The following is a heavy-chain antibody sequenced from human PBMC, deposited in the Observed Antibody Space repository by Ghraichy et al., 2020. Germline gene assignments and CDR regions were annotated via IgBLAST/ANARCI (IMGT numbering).Heavy chain of an antibody. J-gene: IGHJ4*02. D-gene: IGHD4-17*01. CDR2: INSKAYGETS. CDR1: GFNFNDAW. CDR3: TTHSTTATHGSDY. V-gene: IGHV3-15*01. Sequence: GGSLRLSCAASGFNFNDAWMSWVRQAPGKGLEWVARINSKAYGETSDYAAPVQGRFIISRDDSDWTISLQMNSLKTEDTAFYYCTTHSTTATHGSDYLGQGALVAVAS.